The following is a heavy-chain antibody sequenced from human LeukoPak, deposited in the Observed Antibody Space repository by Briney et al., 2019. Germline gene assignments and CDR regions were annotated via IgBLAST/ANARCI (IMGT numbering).Heavy chain of an antibody. Sequence: ASVKVSCKASGYTFTSYWIQWVRQAPGQGLEWMGLINPDGGSTAYAHRFQGRVIMTRDTSTSTVYMELSSLRSEDTAVYYCARPSRDYDILTGYLYYWGQGTLVTVSS. CDR3: ARPSRDYDILTGYLYY. D-gene: IGHD3-9*01. V-gene: IGHV1-46*01. CDR1: GYTFTSYW. CDR2: INPDGGST. J-gene: IGHJ4*02.